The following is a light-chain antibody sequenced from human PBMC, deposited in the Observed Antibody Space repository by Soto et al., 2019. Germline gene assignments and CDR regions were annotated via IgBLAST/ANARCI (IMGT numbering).Light chain of an antibody. V-gene: IGKV3-11*01. J-gene: IGKJ2*02. CDR3: QQRSDWPRT. CDR1: QSVNSF. CDR2: DAS. Sequence: EIVLTQSPASLSLSPGERATLSCRASQSVNSFLVWYQQKPGQAPRLLIYDASNRATGIPARFSGSGSGTDFTLTISSLEPEDFASYYCQQRSDWPRTFGQGTKLELK.